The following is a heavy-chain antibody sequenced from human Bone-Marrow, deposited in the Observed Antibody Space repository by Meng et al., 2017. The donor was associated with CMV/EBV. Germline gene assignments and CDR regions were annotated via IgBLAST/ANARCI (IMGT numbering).Heavy chain of an antibody. CDR2: IYYSGST. Sequence: GSLRLSCTVSGGSISSYYWSWIRQPPGKGLEWIGYIYYSGSTNYNPSLKSRVTISVDTSKNQFSLKLSSVTAADTAVYYCARGRRSSGPKDYWGQGTLVTVSS. CDR1: GGSISSYY. CDR3: ARGRRSSGPKDY. D-gene: IGHD6-19*01. V-gene: IGHV4-59*12. J-gene: IGHJ4*02.